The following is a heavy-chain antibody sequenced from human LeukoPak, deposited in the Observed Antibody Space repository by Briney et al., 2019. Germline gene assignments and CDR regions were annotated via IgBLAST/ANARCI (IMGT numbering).Heavy chain of an antibody. D-gene: IGHD2-8*01. V-gene: IGHV3-30-3*01. CDR1: GFTFSSYA. CDR2: ISYDGSNK. Sequence: GRSLRLSCAASGFTFSSYAMHWVRQAPGKGLEWVAVISYDGSNKYYADSVKGRFTISRDNSKNTLYLQMNSLRAEDTAVYYCARPNHGLGGAFDYWGQGTLVTVSS. J-gene: IGHJ4*02. CDR3: ARPNHGLGGAFDY.